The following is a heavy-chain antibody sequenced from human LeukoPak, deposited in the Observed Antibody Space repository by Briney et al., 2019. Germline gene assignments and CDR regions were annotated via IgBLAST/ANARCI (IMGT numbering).Heavy chain of an antibody. CDR2: ISSSGSTI. V-gene: IGHV3-48*03. CDR1: GFTFSSYE. CDR3: ARGDSSSWYNWFDP. Sequence: GGSLRLSCAASGFTFSSYEMNWVRQAPGKGLEWVSYISSSGSTIYYADSVKGRFTISRDNAKNSLYLQMNSLRAEDTAVYYCARGDSSSWYNWFDPWGQGTLVTVSS. D-gene: IGHD6-13*01. J-gene: IGHJ5*02.